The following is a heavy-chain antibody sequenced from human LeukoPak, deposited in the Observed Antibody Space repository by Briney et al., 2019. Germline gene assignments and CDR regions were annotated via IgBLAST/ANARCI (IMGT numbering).Heavy chain of an antibody. CDR2: IYHSGST. V-gene: IGHV4-38-2*02. J-gene: IGHJ4*02. CDR1: GYSISSGYY. D-gene: IGHD6-13*01. Sequence: SETLSLTCTVSGYSISSGYYWGWIRQPPGKGLEWIGSIYHSGSTYYNPSLKSRVTISVDTSKNQFSLKLSSVTAADTAVYYCARDTDSSSWYRIYWGQGTLVTVSS. CDR3: ARDTDSSSWYRIY.